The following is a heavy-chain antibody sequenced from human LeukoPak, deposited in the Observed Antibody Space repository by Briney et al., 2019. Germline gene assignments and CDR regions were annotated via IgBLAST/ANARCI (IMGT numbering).Heavy chain of an antibody. D-gene: IGHD4-23*01. V-gene: IGHV4-34*01. CDR3: ATRATTVVTPRGWFDP. CDR2: INHSGST. Sequence: PSETLSLTCAVYGGSFSGYYWSWIRQPPGKGLEWIGEINHSGSTNYNPSLKSRVTISVDTSKNQFSLKLSSVTAADTAVYYCATRATTVVTPRGWFDPWGQGTLVTVSS. CDR1: GGSFSGYY. J-gene: IGHJ5*02.